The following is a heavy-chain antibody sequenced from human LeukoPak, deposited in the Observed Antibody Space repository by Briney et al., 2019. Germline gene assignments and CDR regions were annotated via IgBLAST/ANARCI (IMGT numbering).Heavy chain of an antibody. J-gene: IGHJ4*02. D-gene: IGHD1-14*01. CDR2: IKDDGSEK. CDR3: ARARIDY. CDR1: GFTFISYW. V-gene: IGHV3-7*04. Sequence: GGSLRLSCVGSGFTFISYWMTWVRQAPGKGLEWVANIKDDGSEKYSVDSVKGRFTISMDNAKNLLYLQMSSLRAEDTAVYYCARARIDYWGQGTLVTVSS.